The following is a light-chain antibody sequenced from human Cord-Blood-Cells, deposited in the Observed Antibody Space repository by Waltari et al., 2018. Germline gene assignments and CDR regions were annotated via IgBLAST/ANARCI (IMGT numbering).Light chain of an antibody. J-gene: IGKJ4*01. CDR2: AAS. Sequence: DIQMTQSPSSLSASVGDRVTITCRASQRISSYLNWYQQKPGKAPKLLIYAASSLQSGVPSRFSGSGSGTDFTLTISSLQPEDFVTYYCQQSYSTPTFGGGTKVEIK. V-gene: IGKV1-39*01. CDR1: QRISSY. CDR3: QQSYSTPT.